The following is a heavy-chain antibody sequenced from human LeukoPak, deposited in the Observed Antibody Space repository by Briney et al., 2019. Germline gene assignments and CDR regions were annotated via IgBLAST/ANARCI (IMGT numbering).Heavy chain of an antibody. CDR2: LFYSGAT. CDR3: ATAASGSFYYFDY. V-gene: IGHV4-39*01. D-gene: IGHD1-26*01. J-gene: IGHJ4*02. Sequence: SETLSLTCTVSGGSISSTSSYWGWIRQPPGKGLGWIGSLFYSGATYYNPSLKSRVTISVDTSKNQFSLKLTSVTAADTAVYYCATAASGSFYYFDYWGQGTLVTISS. CDR1: GGSISSTSSY.